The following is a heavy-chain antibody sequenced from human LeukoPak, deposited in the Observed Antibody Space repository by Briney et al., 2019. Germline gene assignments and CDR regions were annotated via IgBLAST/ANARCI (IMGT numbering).Heavy chain of an antibody. CDR1: GSTFSSNT. D-gene: IGHD3-3*01. CDR2: ISSSSYI. CDR3: ARAPRYDFWSGYYMDV. V-gene: IGHV3-21*01. J-gene: IGHJ6*03. Sequence: GGPLSPSCPAPGSTFSSNTMNGVGQAPGKGLKWASPISSSSYIYYADSVKGRFTISRDNAKNSLYLQMNSLRAEDTAVYYCARAPRYDFWSGYYMDVWGKGTTVTVSS.